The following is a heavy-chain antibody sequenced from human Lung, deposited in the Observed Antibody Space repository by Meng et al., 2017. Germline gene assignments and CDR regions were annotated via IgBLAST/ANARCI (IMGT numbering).Heavy chain of an antibody. J-gene: IGHJ3*02. D-gene: IGHD3-10*01. Sequence: GESLKISCAASGFTFSSYEMNWVRQAPGKGLEWVSYISSSGSTIYYADSVKGRFTISRDNAKNSLYLQMNSLTAEDTAVYYCARDSITMVRAGRGLDAFDIWGQGTMVTVSS. CDR1: GFTFSSYE. CDR2: ISSSGSTI. V-gene: IGHV3-48*03. CDR3: ARDSITMVRAGRGLDAFDI.